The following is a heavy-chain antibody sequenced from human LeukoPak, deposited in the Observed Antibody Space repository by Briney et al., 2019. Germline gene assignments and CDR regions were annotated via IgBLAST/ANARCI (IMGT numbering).Heavy chain of an antibody. V-gene: IGHV4-59*12. CDR2: IYYSGST. Sequence: SETLSLTCTVSGGSISSYYWSWIRQPPGKGLEWIGYIYYSGSTNYNPSLKSRVTISVDTSKNQFPLKLSSVTAADTAVYYCARFPSPRTYYYGMDVWGQGTTVTVSS. CDR3: ARFPSPRTYYYGMDV. J-gene: IGHJ6*02. CDR1: GGSISSYY.